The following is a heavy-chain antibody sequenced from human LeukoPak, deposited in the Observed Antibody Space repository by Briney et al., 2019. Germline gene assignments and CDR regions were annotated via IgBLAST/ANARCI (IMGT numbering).Heavy chain of an antibody. CDR3: ASAGVLRYFGAFDI. CDR2: IYYSGST. Sequence: SETLSLTCTVSGGSISSSSYYWGWIRQPPGKGPEWIGSIYYSGSTYYNPSLKSRVTISVDTSKNQFSLKLSSVTAADTAVYYCASAGVLRYFGAFDIWGQGTMVTVSS. J-gene: IGHJ3*02. V-gene: IGHV4-39*07. D-gene: IGHD3-9*01. CDR1: GGSISSSSYY.